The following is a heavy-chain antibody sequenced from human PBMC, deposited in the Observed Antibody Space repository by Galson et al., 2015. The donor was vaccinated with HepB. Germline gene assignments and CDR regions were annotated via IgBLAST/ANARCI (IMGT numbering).Heavy chain of an antibody. Sequence: SLRLSCAASGFTFSRNSMHWVRQAPGKGLEWVSSISSSSSRIYYADSLKGRLTISRDNAKNSLYLQMNSLRAEATAVYYCARAPDHDFWSDYYYYYMDVWGKGTTVTVSS. CDR2: ISSSSSRI. CDR3: ARAPDHDFWSDYYYYYMDV. D-gene: IGHD3-3*01. V-gene: IGHV3-21*01. CDR1: GFTFSRNS. J-gene: IGHJ6*03.